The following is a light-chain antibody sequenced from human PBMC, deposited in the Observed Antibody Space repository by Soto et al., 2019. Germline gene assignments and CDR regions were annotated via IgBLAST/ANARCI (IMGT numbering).Light chain of an antibody. CDR1: HTIARW. CDR3: HHLDPSWP. CDR2: DAS. V-gene: IGKV1-5*01. J-gene: IGKJ1*01. Sequence: DIQMTQSASTLSASVGDRVSITCRASHTIARWLAWYQQKPGKAPRLLIYDASTLETGVPSRFSGSGSGTEFTLTISRLRPDDFATYFCHHLDPSWPFGQGTKVEI.